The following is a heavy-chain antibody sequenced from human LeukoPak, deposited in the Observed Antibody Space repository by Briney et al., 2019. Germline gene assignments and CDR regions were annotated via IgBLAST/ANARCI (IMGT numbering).Heavy chain of an antibody. D-gene: IGHD5-24*01. V-gene: IGHV4-34*01. CDR1: GGSFSGYY. CDR3: ARPDGYNSIDY. CDR2: INHSGST. J-gene: IGHJ4*02. Sequence: SETLSLTCAVYGGSFSGYYWSWIRQPPGKGLEWIGEINHSGSTNYNPSLKSRVTISVDTSKNQFSLKLSSVTAADTAVYYCARPDGYNSIDYWGQGTLVTVSS.